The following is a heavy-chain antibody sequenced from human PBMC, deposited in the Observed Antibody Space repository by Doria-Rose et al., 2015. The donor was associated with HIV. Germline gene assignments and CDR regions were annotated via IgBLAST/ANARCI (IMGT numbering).Heavy chain of an antibody. CDR2: IFSDDER. CDR1: GVSLSSPGMG. J-gene: IGHJ4*02. CDR3: ARIKSSRWYHKYYFDS. V-gene: IGHV2-26*01. Sequence: SGPVLVKPTETLTLTCTVSGVSLSSPGMGVSWIRQPPGKALEWLANIFSDDERSYKTSLKSRLTISRGTSKSQVVLTMTDMDPVDTATYYCARIKSSRWYHKYYFDSWGRGTLVIVSA. D-gene: IGHD6-13*01.